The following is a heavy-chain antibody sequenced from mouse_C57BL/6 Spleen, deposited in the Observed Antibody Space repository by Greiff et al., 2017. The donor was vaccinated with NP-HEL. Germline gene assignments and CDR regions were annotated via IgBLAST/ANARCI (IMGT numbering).Heavy chain of an antibody. CDR3: ASYRGDAMDY. CDR2: IDPSDSYT. J-gene: IGHJ4*01. V-gene: IGHV1-50*01. Sequence: VQLQQPGAELVKPGASVKLSCKASGYTFTSYWMQWVKQRPGQGLEWIGEIDPSDSYTNYNQKFKGKATLTVDTSSSTAYMQLSSLTSEDSAVYYCASYRGDAMDYWGQGTSVTVSS. CDR1: GYTFTSYW.